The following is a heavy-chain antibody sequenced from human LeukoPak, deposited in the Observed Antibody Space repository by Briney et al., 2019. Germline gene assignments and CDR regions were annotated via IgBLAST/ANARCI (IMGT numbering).Heavy chain of an antibody. D-gene: IGHD1-26*01. V-gene: IGHV3-30*04. J-gene: IGHJ4*02. CDR3: ARDYSYSGSFLDS. Sequence: GGSLRLSCAASGFTFSSYAMHWVRQAPGKGLEWVAVISYDGSNKYYADSVKGRFTISRDNSKNTLYLQMNSLRAEDTAVYYCARDYSYSGSFLDSWGQGTLVTVSS. CDR2: ISYDGSNK. CDR1: GFTFSSYA.